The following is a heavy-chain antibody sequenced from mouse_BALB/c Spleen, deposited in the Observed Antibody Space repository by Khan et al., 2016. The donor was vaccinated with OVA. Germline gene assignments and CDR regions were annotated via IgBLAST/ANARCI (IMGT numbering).Heavy chain of an antibody. D-gene: IGHD2-4*01. CDR3: ARSNYDSRSRYARDY. CDR1: GYTFTSYW. Sequence: QVQLQQSGDDLVKPWASLSLSCKVSGYTFTSYWIHWINQKPGQGLEWLGQISPGSGSDYYNEMLKGKSTITVDTSYSTVYFQFNNLSTEDSAVYYCARSNYDSRSRYARDYWGQGTLVTVSS. CDR2: ISPGSGSD. V-gene: IGHV1S132*01. J-gene: IGHJ4*01.